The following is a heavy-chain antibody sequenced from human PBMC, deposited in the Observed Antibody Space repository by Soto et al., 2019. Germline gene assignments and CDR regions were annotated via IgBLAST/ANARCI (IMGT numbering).Heavy chain of an antibody. J-gene: IGHJ3*02. Sequence: SETLSLTCAVYGGSFSGYYWSWIRQPPGKGLEWNGEINHSGSTNYNPSLKSRVTISVDTSKNQFSLKLSAVTAADTAVYYCARGGYDFWSGDAFDIWGQVTMVTVSS. D-gene: IGHD3-3*01. CDR2: INHSGST. CDR3: ARGGYDFWSGDAFDI. V-gene: IGHV4-34*01. CDR1: GGSFSGYY.